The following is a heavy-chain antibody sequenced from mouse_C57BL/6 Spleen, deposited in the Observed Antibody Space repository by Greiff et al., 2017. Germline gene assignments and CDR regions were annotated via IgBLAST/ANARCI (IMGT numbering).Heavy chain of an antibody. Sequence: EVHLVESEGGLVQPGSSMKLSCTASGFTFSDYYMAWVRQVPEKGLEWVANINYDGSSTYYLDSLKSRFIISRDNAKNILYLQMSSLKSEDTATYYCAGEDYYGSSYWYFDVWGTGTTVTVSS. V-gene: IGHV5-16*01. CDR2: INYDGSST. J-gene: IGHJ1*03. D-gene: IGHD1-1*01. CDR1: GFTFSDYY. CDR3: AGEDYYGSSYWYFDV.